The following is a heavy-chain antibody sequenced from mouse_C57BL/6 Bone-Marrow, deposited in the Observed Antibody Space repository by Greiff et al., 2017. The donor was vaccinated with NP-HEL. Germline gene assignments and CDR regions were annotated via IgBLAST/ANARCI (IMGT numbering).Heavy chain of an antibody. V-gene: IGHV5-4*01. CDR1: GFTFSSYA. CDR3: ARDDSYYAMDY. Sequence: EVMLVESGGGLVKPGGSLKLSCAASGFTFSSYAMSWVRQTPEKRLEWVATISDGGSYTYYPDNVKGRFTISRDNAKNNLYLQMSHLKSEDTAMYYCARDDSYYAMDYWGQGTSVTVSS. J-gene: IGHJ4*01. CDR2: ISDGGSYT.